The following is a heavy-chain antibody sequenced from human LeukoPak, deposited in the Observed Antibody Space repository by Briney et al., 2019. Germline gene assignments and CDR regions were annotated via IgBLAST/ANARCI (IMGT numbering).Heavy chain of an antibody. CDR2: IWYDGRNK. Sequence: PGGSLRLSCAASGFTFSSYGMHWVRQAPGKGLEWVAVIWYDGRNKYYADSVKGRFTISRDNSKNTLYLQMNSLRAEDTAVYYCARDGRAYCYDSSGYYSDPFDYWGQGTLVTVSS. D-gene: IGHD3-22*01. CDR3: ARDGRAYCYDSSGYYSDPFDY. V-gene: IGHV3-33*01. CDR1: GFTFSSYG. J-gene: IGHJ4*02.